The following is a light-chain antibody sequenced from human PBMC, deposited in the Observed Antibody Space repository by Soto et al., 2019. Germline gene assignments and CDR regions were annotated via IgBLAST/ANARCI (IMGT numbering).Light chain of an antibody. CDR2: KAS. CDR3: QQNNRYPWT. V-gene: IGKV1-5*03. Sequence: DIQMTQSPSLLSASVGDRVTITCRASQGISSYFAWYQQKPGKAPNLLIYKASNLERGVPSRFSGSGSGTEFTLTISSLQPDDLATYYCQQNNRYPWTFGQGTKGDIK. J-gene: IGKJ1*01. CDR1: QGISSY.